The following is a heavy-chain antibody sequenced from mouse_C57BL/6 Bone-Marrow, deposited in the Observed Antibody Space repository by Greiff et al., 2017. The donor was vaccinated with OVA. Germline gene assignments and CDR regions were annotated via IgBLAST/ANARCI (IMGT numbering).Heavy chain of an antibody. V-gene: IGHV1-15*01. J-gene: IGHJ2*01. CDR2: IDPETGGT. Sequence: QVHVKQSGAELVRPGASVTLSCKASGYTFTDYEMHWVKQTPVHGLEWIGAIDPETGGTAYNQKFKGKAILTADKSSSTAYMELRSLTSEDSAVYYCTPITTVGYYFDYWGQGTTLTVSS. CDR1: GYTFTDYE. CDR3: TPITTVGYYFDY. D-gene: IGHD1-1*01.